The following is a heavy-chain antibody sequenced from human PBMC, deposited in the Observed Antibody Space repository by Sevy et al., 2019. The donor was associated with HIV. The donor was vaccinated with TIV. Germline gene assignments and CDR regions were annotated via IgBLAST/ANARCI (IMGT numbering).Heavy chain of an antibody. CDR3: ARIYDH. Sequence: SETLSLTCSVSGGSIATFGSLWGWIRQPPGKGLEWIGDISYRGATNYNPSLKSRATISVDTSKSQLSLKLTSLTPADTAVYYCARIYDHWGQGVLVTVSS. V-gene: IGHV4-39*01. CDR2: ISYRGAT. J-gene: IGHJ5*02. CDR1: GGSIATFGSL.